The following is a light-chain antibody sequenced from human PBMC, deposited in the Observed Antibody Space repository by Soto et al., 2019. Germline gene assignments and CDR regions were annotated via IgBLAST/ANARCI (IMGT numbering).Light chain of an antibody. J-gene: IGLJ3*02. V-gene: IGLV1-51*02. Sequence: QSVLTQPPSVSAAPGQKVTISCSGSSSNIGNNYVSWYQQLPGTAPKLLIYENNKRPPGIPDRFSGSKSGTSATLGITGLQTGDEADYYCGTWDSSLSAGWVFGGGTQLTVL. CDR2: ENN. CDR1: SSNIGNNY. CDR3: GTWDSSLSAGWV.